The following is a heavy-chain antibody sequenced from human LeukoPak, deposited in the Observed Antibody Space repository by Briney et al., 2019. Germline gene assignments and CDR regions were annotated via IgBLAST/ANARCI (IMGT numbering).Heavy chain of an antibody. D-gene: IGHD3-22*01. CDR1: GGTFSSYA. CDR2: IITIFGTA. Sequence: SVKVSCKASGGTFSSYAISWVRQAPGQGLEWMGGIITIFGTAKYAQKFQGRVTITADESTSTACMELSSLRSEDTAVYYCAREGGDYYDSSGYYRGLLDYWGQGTLVTVSS. V-gene: IGHV1-69*13. CDR3: AREGGDYYDSSGYYRGLLDY. J-gene: IGHJ4*02.